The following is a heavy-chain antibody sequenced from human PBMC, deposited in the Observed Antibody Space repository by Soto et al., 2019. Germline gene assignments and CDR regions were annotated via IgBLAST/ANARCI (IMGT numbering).Heavy chain of an antibody. Sequence: SETLSLTCTVSGGFIISYYWSWIRQPPGKGLEWIGYIYYSGSTNYNPSLKSRVTISVDTSKNQFSLKLSSVTAADTAVYYCASAQYGGNSSGAFDIWGQGTMVSVSS. J-gene: IGHJ3*02. V-gene: IGHV4-59*01. D-gene: IGHD2-21*02. CDR2: IYYSGST. CDR3: ASAQYGGNSSGAFDI. CDR1: GGFIISYY.